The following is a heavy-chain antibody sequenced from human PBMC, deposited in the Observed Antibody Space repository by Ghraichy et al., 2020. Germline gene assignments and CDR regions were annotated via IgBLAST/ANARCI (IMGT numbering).Heavy chain of an antibody. J-gene: IGHJ4*02. V-gene: IGHV3-73*01. CDR2: IRNNANSYAT. CDR1: GFTFSGSA. Sequence: GESLNISCAASGFTFSGSAMHWVRQASGKGLEWVGRIRNNANSYATAYAASVKGRFTISRDDSKNMAYLQMNSLKTEDTAVYYCARWIEGGSSSPYDHWGQGTLVTVSS. CDR3: ARWIEGGSSSPYDH. D-gene: IGHD6-6*01.